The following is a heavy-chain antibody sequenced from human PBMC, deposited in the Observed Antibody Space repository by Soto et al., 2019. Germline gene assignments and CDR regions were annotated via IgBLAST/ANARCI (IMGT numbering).Heavy chain of an antibody. CDR2: ISYDENTK. Sequence: GGTLRLSCEASGFTFSTYGMHWVRQAPGKGLEWVAIISYDENTKYYADSLKGRFTISRDNSKNTLYLDINNVTPEDTAVYYCAKEVLAAGQGWFDPWGQGTLVTVSS. CDR3: AKEVLAAGQGWFDP. V-gene: IGHV3-30*18. J-gene: IGHJ5*02. CDR1: GFTFSTYG. D-gene: IGHD6-25*01.